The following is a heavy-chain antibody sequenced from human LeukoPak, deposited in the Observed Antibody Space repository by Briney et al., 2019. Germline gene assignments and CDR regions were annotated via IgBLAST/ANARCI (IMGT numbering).Heavy chain of an antibody. CDR1: GFTFDDYA. CDR3: AKDRAPFRGTYFES. CDR2: ITWDGGTT. J-gene: IGHJ4*02. Sequence: PGGSLRLSCAASGFTFDDYAMHWVRQAPGKGLEWVSLITWDGGTTYYADSVKGRFTISRDNSKNSLFLQMNSLRPEDTAFYYCAKDRAPFRGTYFESWGQGTLVTVSS. V-gene: IGHV3-43D*03.